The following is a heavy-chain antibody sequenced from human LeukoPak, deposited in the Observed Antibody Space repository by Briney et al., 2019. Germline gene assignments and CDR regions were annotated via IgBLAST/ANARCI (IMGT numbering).Heavy chain of an antibody. CDR2: IYTSGST. CDR3: ARDRSRYLRHGRGTELDY. Sequence: SETLSLTCTVSGGSISSYYWSWIRQPAGKGLEWIGRIYTSGSTNYNPSLKSRVTMSVDPSKNQFSLKLSSVTAADTAVYYCARDRSRYLRHGRGTELDYWGQGTLVTVSS. CDR1: GGSISSYY. D-gene: IGHD3-9*01. V-gene: IGHV4-4*07. J-gene: IGHJ4*02.